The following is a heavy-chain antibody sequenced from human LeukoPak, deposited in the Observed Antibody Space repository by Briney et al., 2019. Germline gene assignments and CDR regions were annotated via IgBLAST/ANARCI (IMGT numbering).Heavy chain of an antibody. V-gene: IGHV1-2*02. CDR1: GYTFTDYY. CDR3: Y. CDR2: INPNSGVT. Sequence: ASVKVSCKASGYTFTDYYIHWVRQAPGQGLEWMGWINPNSGVTNYAQKFQGRVTMTRDASISTAYMELNRPRSDDTAVYFDYWGQGTLVTVSS. J-gene: IGHJ4*02.